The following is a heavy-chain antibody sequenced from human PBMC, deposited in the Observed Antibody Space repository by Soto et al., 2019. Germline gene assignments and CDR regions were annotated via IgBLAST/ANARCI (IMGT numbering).Heavy chain of an antibody. CDR2: IYYSGST. V-gene: IGHV4-31*03. J-gene: IGHJ6*03. CDR1: GGSISSGGYY. D-gene: IGHD3-16*01. CDR3: AREWGGNRNSYYYYMDV. Sequence: SETLSLTCTVSGGSISSGGYYWSWIRQHPGKGLEWIGYIYYSGSTYYNPSLKSRVTISVDTSKNQFSLKLSSVTAADTAVYYCAREWGGNRNSYYYYMDVWGKGTTVTVSS.